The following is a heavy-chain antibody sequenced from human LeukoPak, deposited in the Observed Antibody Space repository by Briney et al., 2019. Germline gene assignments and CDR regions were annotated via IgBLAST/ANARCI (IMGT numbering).Heavy chain of an antibody. CDR3: ASGPKYSYGFSY. D-gene: IGHD5-18*01. CDR2: ISSSSSYT. J-gene: IGHJ4*02. Sequence: GGSLRLSCAASGFTFSDYYMSWIRQAPGKGLEWVSYISSSSSYTNYADSVKGRFTISRDNAKNSLYLQMNSLRAEDTAVYYCASGPKYSYGFSYWGQGTLVTVSS. CDR1: GFTFSDYY. V-gene: IGHV3-11*03.